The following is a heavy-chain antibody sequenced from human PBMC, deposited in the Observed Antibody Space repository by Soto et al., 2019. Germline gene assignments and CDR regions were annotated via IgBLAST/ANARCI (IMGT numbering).Heavy chain of an antibody. Sequence: PSETLSLTCAVSGGSISSANWWTWVRQPPGKGLEWIGEIYHGGSTNYNPSLKSRVTISVDTSKNQFSLKLSPVTAADTAVYYCARGGYYYGSGSFFPPFDYWGQGTLVTVSS. D-gene: IGHD3-10*01. V-gene: IGHV4-4*02. CDR3: ARGGYYYGSGSFFPPFDY. J-gene: IGHJ4*02. CDR1: GGSISSANW. CDR2: IYHGGST.